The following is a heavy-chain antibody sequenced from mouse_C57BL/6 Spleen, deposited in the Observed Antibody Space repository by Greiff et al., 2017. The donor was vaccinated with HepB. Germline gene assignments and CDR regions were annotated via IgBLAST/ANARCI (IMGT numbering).Heavy chain of an antibody. J-gene: IGHJ2*01. D-gene: IGHD4-1*02. CDR2: INPSSGYT. V-gene: IGHV1-4*01. CDR1: GYTFTSYT. Sequence: VQLVESGAELARPGASVKMSCKASGYTFTSYTMHWVKQRPGQGLEWIGYINPSSGYTKYNQKFKDKATLTADKSSSTAYMQLSSLTSEDSAVYYCARFNWEGYFDYWGQGTTLTVSS. CDR3: ARFNWEGYFDY.